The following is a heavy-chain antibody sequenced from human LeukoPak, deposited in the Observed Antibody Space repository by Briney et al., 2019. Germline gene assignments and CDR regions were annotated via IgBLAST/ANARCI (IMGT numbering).Heavy chain of an antibody. Sequence: PGGSLRLSCAASGFTFTNAWMIWVRQAPGKGLEWFGRIKSKADGGTTDYAAPVKGRFTISRDDSKNTLYLQMNSLKTEDTAVYYCTTSSYSSGWSYDYWGQGTLITVSS. J-gene: IGHJ4*02. D-gene: IGHD6-19*01. V-gene: IGHV3-15*01. CDR3: TTSSYSSGWSYDY. CDR2: IKSKADGGTT. CDR1: GFTFTNAW.